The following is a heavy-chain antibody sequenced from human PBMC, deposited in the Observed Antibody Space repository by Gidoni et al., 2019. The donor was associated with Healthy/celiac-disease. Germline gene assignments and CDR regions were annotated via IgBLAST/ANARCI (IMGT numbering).Heavy chain of an antibody. V-gene: IGHV4-61*01. Sequence: QVQLQESGPGLVKPSETLSLTCTVSGCSVSSGSYYWSWIRQPPGKGLEWIGYIYYSGSTNYNPSLKSRVTISVDTSKNQFSLKLSSVTAADTAVYYCARWDTAMGGFDYWGQGTLVTVSS. CDR2: IYYSGST. CDR1: GCSVSSGSYY. D-gene: IGHD5-18*01. CDR3: ARWDTAMGGFDY. J-gene: IGHJ4*02.